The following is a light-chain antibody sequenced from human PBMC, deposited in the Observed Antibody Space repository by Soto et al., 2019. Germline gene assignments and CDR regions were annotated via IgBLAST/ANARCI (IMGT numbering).Light chain of an antibody. CDR1: QTISSW. CDR2: KAS. CDR3: QQYNSYSWT. Sequence: DIQMTQSPSTLSGSVGDRVTITCRASQTISSWLAWYQQKPGKVPKLLIYKASSLESGVPSRFSGSGSGTEFTLTISSLQPDDFATYYCQQYNSYSWTFGQGTKVDI. V-gene: IGKV1-5*03. J-gene: IGKJ1*01.